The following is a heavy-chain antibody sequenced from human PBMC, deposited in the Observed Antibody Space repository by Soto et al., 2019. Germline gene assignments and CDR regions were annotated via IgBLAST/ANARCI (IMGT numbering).Heavy chain of an antibody. CDR1: GGTFSTYT. CDR2: IIPIFGTA. V-gene: IGHV1-69*01. Sequence: QVQLVQSGAEVKKPGSSVKVSCKASGGTFSTYTITWVRQAPGQGLEWMGGIIPIFGTANYPQKFQGRVTITADEPTSTADMEMSSLRSEDTAVYYWARSQDSSGYWNNCFDPWGQGTLVTVSS. CDR3: ARSQDSSGYWNNCFDP. J-gene: IGHJ5*02. D-gene: IGHD3-22*01.